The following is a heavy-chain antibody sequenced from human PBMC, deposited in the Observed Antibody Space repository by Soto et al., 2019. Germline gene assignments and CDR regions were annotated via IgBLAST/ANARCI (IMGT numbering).Heavy chain of an antibody. CDR3: ARDPGRSNAVTTAFDY. Sequence: GGSLRLSCAASGFTFSSYAMHWVRQAPGKGLEWVAIISYDGSNKHYAGSVKGRFTISRDNSKNTLYLQVNSLRAEDSVVYYCARDPGRSNAVTTAFDYWGQGTLVTVSS. D-gene: IGHD4-4*01. J-gene: IGHJ4*02. V-gene: IGHV3-30-3*01. CDR2: ISYDGSNK. CDR1: GFTFSSYA.